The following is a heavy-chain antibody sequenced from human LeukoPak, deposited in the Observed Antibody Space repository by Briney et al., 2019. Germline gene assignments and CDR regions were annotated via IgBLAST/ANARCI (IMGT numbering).Heavy chain of an antibody. J-gene: IGHJ6*04. D-gene: IGHD3-10*02. CDR1: GFTFSSYE. CDR3: AELGITMIGGV. CDR2: ISSSGSTI. Sequence: RGSLRLSCAASGFTFSSYEMNWVRQAPGKGLEWVSYISSSGSTIYYADSVKGRFTISRDNAKNSLYLQMNSLRAEDTAVYYCAELGITMIGGVWGKGTTVAISS. V-gene: IGHV3-48*03.